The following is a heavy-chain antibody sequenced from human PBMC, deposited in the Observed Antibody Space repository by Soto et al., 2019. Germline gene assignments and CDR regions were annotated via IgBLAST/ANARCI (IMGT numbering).Heavy chain of an antibody. CDR3: ARDRRGYYDSSGYLGPLAFDI. D-gene: IGHD3-22*01. CDR1: GGSFSGYY. J-gene: IGHJ3*02. CDR2: INHSGST. Sequence: SETLSLTCAVYGGSFSGYYWSWIRQPPGKGLEWIGEINHSGSTNYNPSLKSRVTISVDTSKNQFSLKLSSVTAADTAVYYCARDRRGYYDSSGYLGPLAFDIWGQGTMVTVSS. V-gene: IGHV4-34*01.